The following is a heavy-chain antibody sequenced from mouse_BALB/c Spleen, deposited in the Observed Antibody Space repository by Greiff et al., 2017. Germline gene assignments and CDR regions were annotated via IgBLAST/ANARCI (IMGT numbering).Heavy chain of an antibody. CDR3: ARDRTTASYAMDY. D-gene: IGHD1-2*01. J-gene: IGHJ4*01. CDR2: ISNGGGST. CDR1: GFTFSSYT. V-gene: IGHV5-12-2*01. Sequence: EVKLMESGGGLVQPGGSLKLSCAASGFTFSSYTMSWVRQTPEKRLEWVAYISNGGGSTYYPDTVKGRFTISRDNAKNTLYLQMSSLKSEDTAMYYCARDRTTASYAMDYWGQGTSVTVSS.